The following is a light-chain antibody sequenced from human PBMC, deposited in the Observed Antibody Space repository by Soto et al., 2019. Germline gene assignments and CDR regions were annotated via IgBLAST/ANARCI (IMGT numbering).Light chain of an antibody. CDR1: QSVTTY. J-gene: IGKJ1*01. CDR3: QQYKKWPRT. Sequence: PGERATLSCRASQSVTTYLAWYQQKPGQAPRLLIYDASNRATGIPARFSGSGSGTDFTLTISSLQSEDFAVYYCQQYKKWPRTFGHGTKVDIK. V-gene: IGKV3D-15*01. CDR2: DAS.